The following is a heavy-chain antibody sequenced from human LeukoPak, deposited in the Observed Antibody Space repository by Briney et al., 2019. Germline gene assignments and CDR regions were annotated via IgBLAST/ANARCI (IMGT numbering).Heavy chain of an antibody. CDR1: GFTFSSYG. D-gene: IGHD2-15*01. J-gene: IGHJ4*02. CDR3: ARDSDKTGGSGPPAFDY. V-gene: IGHV3-30*02. CDR2: IRFDGSNK. Sequence: GGSLRLSCAASGFTFSSYGMHWVRQAPGKGLEWVAFIRFDGSNKYYADSVKGRLTISRDNSKNTLYLQMNSLRAEDTAVYYCARDSDKTGGSGPPAFDYWGQATLVTVSS.